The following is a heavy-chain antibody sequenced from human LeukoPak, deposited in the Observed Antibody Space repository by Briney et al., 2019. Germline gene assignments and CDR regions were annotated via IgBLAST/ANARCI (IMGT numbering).Heavy chain of an antibody. Sequence: GGSLRLSCAAAGFTFSSNCMHCFRQDPGKGLVWVSRINSDGSTTNYADSVKGRFTISRDNGKNTLYLQVNSLRAEDTAVYYCARDHSTGVTPRNWFDPWGQGTLVSVSS. CDR1: GFTFSSNC. V-gene: IGHV3-74*01. D-gene: IGHD4-23*01. CDR3: ARDHSTGVTPRNWFDP. J-gene: IGHJ5*02. CDR2: INSDGSTT.